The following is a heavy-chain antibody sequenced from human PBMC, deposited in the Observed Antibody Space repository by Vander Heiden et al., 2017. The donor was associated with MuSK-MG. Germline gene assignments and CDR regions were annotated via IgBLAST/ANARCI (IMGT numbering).Heavy chain of an antibody. CDR1: GSTLSSYA. CDR2: ISGSGGST. Sequence: EVQLLESGGGLVQPGGSLRLSCAASGSTLSSYAMGWVRQAPGKGLEWVSAISGSGGSTYYADSVKGRFTISRDNSKNTLYLQMNSLRAEDTAVYYCAKDRVLSVSYGYYYYGMDVWGQGTTVTVSS. J-gene: IGHJ6*02. V-gene: IGHV3-23*01. D-gene: IGHD1-26*01. CDR3: AKDRVLSVSYGYYYYGMDV.